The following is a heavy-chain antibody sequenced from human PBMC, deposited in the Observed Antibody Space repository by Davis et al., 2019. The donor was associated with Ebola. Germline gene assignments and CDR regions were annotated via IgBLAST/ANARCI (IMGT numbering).Heavy chain of an antibody. D-gene: IGHD5-12*01. V-gene: IGHV1-2*04. J-gene: IGHJ6*02. CDR1: GYTFTDYY. Sequence: ASVKVSCKASGYTFTDYYMHWVRQAPGQGLEWMGWINPNSGGTNYAQKFQGWVTMTRDTSISTAYMELSRLRSDDTAVYYCARVGGYDVFCYYGMDVWGQGTTVTVSS. CDR3: ARVGGYDVFCYYGMDV. CDR2: INPNSGGT.